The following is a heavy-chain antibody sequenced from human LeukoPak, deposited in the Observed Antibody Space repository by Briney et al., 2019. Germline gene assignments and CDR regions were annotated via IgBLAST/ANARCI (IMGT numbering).Heavy chain of an antibody. CDR2: ISYEGINQ. D-gene: IGHD4-11*01. CDR1: GFTFSNYA. Sequence: GGSLRLSCAASGFTFSNYAMHWVRQAPGKGLEWVAFISYEGINQYYADSVKGRFTLSRDNSKNMLYLQMNSLRPEDTAVYYCARAPSASTVTTGGFDYWGQGTLVTVSS. V-gene: IGHV3-30-3*01. J-gene: IGHJ4*02. CDR3: ARAPSASTVTTGGFDY.